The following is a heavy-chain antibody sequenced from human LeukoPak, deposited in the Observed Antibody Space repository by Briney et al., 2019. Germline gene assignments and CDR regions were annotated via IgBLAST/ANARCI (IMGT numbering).Heavy chain of an antibody. V-gene: IGHV3-21*01. J-gene: IGHJ4*02. D-gene: IGHD6-13*01. CDR3: ASGRQLGY. CDR2: ISTSSSYI. Sequence: PGGSLRLSCAASGFTFSSYSMNWVRQAPGKGLEWVSSISTSSSYIYYADSVKGRFTISRDNARNSLYLQMNSLRAEDTAVYYCASGRQLGYWGQGTLVTVSS. CDR1: GFTFSSYS.